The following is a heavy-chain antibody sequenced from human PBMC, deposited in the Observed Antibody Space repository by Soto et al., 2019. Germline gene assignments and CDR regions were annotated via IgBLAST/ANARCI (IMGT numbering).Heavy chain of an antibody. D-gene: IGHD2-8*01. CDR1: GGSISSGGYY. J-gene: IGHJ5*02. CDR3: ARESRGYCTNGVCYQGWFDP. V-gene: IGHV4-31*03. Sequence: SETLSLTCTVSGGSISSGGYYWSWIRQHPGKGLEWIGYIHYSGSTYYNPSLKSRVTISVDTSKNQFSLKLSSVTAADTAVYYCARESRGYCTNGVCYQGWFDPWGQGTLVTVSS. CDR2: IHYSGST.